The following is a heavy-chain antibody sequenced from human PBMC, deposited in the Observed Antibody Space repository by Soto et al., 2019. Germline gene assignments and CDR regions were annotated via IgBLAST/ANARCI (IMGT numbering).Heavy chain of an antibody. CDR2: ISDSGSLT. J-gene: IGHJ3*02. CDR1: GFAFSSHP. V-gene: IGHV3-23*01. D-gene: IGHD6-6*01. CDR3: ARRSFGSSRSFDI. Sequence: VQLLESGGDLVHPGASLRLSCAASGFAFSSHPMSWVRQAPEKGLEWVAGISDSGSLTYNADSVRGRFTISRDNSKNTLYLQMNSLRPEDTAVYYCARRSFGSSRSFDIWGQGTMVTVSS.